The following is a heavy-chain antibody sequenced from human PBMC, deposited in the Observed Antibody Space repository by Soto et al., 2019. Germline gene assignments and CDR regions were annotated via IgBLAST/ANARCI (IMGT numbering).Heavy chain of an antibody. Sequence: QLQLQESGPGLVKPSETLSLTCTVSGGSISSSSYYWGWIRQPPGKGLEWIGSIYYSGSTYYNPSLKSRVTISVDTSKNQFSLKLSSVTAADTAVYYCARQYSSGWYMVDYWGQGTLVTVSS. CDR3: ARQYSSGWYMVDY. CDR1: GGSISSSSYY. D-gene: IGHD6-19*01. CDR2: IYYSGST. V-gene: IGHV4-39*01. J-gene: IGHJ4*02.